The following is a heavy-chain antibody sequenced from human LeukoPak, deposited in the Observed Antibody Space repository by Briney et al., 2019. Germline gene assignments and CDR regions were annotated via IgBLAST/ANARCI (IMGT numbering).Heavy chain of an antibody. V-gene: IGHV4-34*01. CDR2: INHCGST. D-gene: IGHD3-22*01. Sequence: SETLSLTCAVYGGSFSGYYWSWIRQPPGKGLEWIGEINHCGSTNYNPSLKSRVTISVDTSKNQFSLKLSSVTAADTAVYYCARGPGYYDSSGYFYRYYYGMDVWGQGTTVTVSS. CDR3: ARGPGYYDSSGYFYRYYYGMDV. J-gene: IGHJ6*02. CDR1: GGSFSGYY.